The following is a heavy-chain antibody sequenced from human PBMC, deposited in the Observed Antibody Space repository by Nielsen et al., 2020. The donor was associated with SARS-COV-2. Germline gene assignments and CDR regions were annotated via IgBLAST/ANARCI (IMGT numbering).Heavy chain of an antibody. CDR3: ARGGAPFDY. CDR2: IYYSGST. J-gene: IGHJ4*02. Sequence: SETLSLTCTVSGGSISSSSYYWGWIRQPPGKGLEWIGSIYYSGSTYYNPSLKSRVTISVDTSKNQFSLKLSSVTAADTAVYYCARGGAPFDYWGQGTLVTVSS. CDR1: GGSISSSSYY. V-gene: IGHV4-39*07.